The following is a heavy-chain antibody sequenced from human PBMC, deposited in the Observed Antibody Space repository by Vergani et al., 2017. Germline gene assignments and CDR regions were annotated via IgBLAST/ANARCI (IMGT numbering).Heavy chain of an antibody. V-gene: IGHV7-4-1*02. Sequence: QVQLVQSGSELKKPGASVKVSCKASGYTLTSYAMNWVRQAPGQGLEWMGWINTNTGNPTYAQGFTGRFVFSLDTSVSTAYLQISGLKAEDSAVYYCARGRQWRLTEYLYGMDVWGQGTTVTVSS. D-gene: IGHD6-19*01. CDR1: GYTLTSYA. CDR3: ARGRQWRLTEYLYGMDV. J-gene: IGHJ6*02. CDR2: INTNTGNP.